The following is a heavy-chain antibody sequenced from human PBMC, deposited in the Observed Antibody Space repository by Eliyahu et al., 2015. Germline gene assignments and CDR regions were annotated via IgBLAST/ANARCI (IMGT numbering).Heavy chain of an antibody. CDR1: GFTFSSYG. CDR2: IWYDXSNK. J-gene: IGHJ3*02. Sequence: LRLSCAASGFTFSSYGMHWVRQAPGKGLEWVAVIWYDXSNKYYADSVKGRFTISRDNSKNTLYLQMNSLRAEDTAVYYCARDNEWEHLVSYAFDIWGQGTMVTVSS. V-gene: IGHV3-33*01. CDR3: ARDNEWEHLVSYAFDI. D-gene: IGHD1-26*01.